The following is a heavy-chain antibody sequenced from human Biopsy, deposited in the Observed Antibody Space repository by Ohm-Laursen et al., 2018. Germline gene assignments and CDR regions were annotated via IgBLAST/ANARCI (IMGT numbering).Heavy chain of an antibody. J-gene: IGHJ2*01. V-gene: IGHV4-59*08. CDR1: GGSISGSS. CDR2: ISYSRDT. Sequence: SETLSLTCTVSGGSISGSSWSWIRQAPGKGLEWIGYISYSRDTNYNPSLKSRITISVDTSKNQFSLKLTSVTAADTAVYYCARTPGVAVAGRFFDLWGRDTLVTVSS. CDR3: ARTPGVAVAGRFFDL. D-gene: IGHD6-19*01.